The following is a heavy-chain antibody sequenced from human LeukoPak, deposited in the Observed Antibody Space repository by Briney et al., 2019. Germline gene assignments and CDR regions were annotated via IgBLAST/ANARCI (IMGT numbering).Heavy chain of an antibody. CDR3: ARDWVAGVPFDAFDI. CDR1: GFTLSSYW. Sequence: GGSLRLSCAASGFTLSSYWMSWVRQAPGKGLVWVANIKEDGSEKYYVDSVKGRFTIPRDNAQNSVYLHMNSLTAEDTALYYCARDWVAGVPFDAFDIWGQGTMVSVSS. V-gene: IGHV3-7*03. D-gene: IGHD3-10*01. CDR2: IKEDGSEK. J-gene: IGHJ3*02.